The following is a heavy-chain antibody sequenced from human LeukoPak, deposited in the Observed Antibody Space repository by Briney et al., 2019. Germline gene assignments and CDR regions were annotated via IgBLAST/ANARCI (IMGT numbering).Heavy chain of an antibody. J-gene: IGHJ6*03. V-gene: IGHV6-1*01. CDR2: TYYRSKWYN. D-gene: IGHD2-15*01. CDR1: GDSVSSNSAA. Sequence: SQTLSLTCAISGDSVSSNSAAWNWIRQSPSRGLEWLGRTYYRSKWYNDYAVSVKSRITINPDTSKNQFSLQLNSVTPEDTAVYYCARDGVYCSGGSCWTGYMDVWGKGTTVTVSS. CDR3: ARDGVYCSGGSCWTGYMDV.